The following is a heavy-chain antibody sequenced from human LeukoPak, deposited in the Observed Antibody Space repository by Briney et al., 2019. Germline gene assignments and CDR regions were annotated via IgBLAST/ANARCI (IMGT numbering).Heavy chain of an antibody. Sequence: SGTLSLTCTVSGDSVTSGYWSWLRQPPGKGLEWIGYIYDSGITDYNPSLKSRLTISVDTSNNQFSLNLSSVTAADTAVYYCAGRGHRYSRDWGQGILVTVSS. V-gene: IGHV4-4*09. D-gene: IGHD2-15*01. CDR3: AGRGHRYSRD. CDR2: IYDSGIT. J-gene: IGHJ1*01. CDR1: GDSVTSGY.